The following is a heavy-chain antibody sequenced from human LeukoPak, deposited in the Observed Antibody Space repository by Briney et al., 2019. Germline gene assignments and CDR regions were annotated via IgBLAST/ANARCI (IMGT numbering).Heavy chain of an antibody. CDR3: AAELSRLGDSLFDYMDV. J-gene: IGHJ6*03. D-gene: IGHD3-10*01. CDR2: IVVGSGNT. CDR1: GFTFTGSA. V-gene: IGHV1-58*02. Sequence: GTSVKVSCKASGFTFTGSAMQWVRQARGQRLEWIGWIVVGSGNTNYAQKFQERVTITRDMSTSTAYMELSSLRSEDTAVYYCAAELSRLGDSLFDYMDVWGKGTTVTVSS.